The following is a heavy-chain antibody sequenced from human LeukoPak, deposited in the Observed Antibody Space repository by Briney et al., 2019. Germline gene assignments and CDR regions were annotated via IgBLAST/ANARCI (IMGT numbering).Heavy chain of an antibody. CDR2: INPNSGGT. D-gene: IGHD1-26*01. V-gene: IGHV1-2*02. Sequence: ASVKVSCKASGYTFTGYYMHWVRQAPGQGLEWMGWINPNSGGTNYAQRFQGRVTMTRDTSISTAYMELSRLRSDDTAVYYCASGIKSILVGAHDAFDIWGQGTMVTVSS. CDR3: ASGIKSILVGAHDAFDI. J-gene: IGHJ3*02. CDR1: GYTFTGYY.